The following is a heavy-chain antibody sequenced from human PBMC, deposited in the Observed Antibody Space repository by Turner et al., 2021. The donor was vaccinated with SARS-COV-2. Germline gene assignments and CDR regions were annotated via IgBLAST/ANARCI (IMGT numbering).Heavy chain of an antibody. J-gene: IGHJ6*02. V-gene: IGHV3-21*01. CDR1: EFTFGSYI. CDR2: ISSSSSYI. Sequence: EEQLVESGGGLVKPGGSLRLSCSASEFTFGSYIMNWVRQAPGKGLDWVSSISSSSSYIYYADSVKGRFTISRDNAKDSLYLQMNSLRAEDTAVYYCARGSPGEDFYYYGMGVWGQGTTVTVSS. D-gene: IGHD1-1*01. CDR3: ARGSPGEDFYYYGMGV.